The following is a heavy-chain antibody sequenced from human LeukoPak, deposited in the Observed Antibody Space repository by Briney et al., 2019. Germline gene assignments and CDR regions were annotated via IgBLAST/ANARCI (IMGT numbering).Heavy chain of an antibody. CDR2: INHSGST. CDR1: DGSFSGYY. D-gene: IGHD3-22*01. V-gene: IGHV4-34*01. CDR3: ARKYYYDSSGSSWGCYFDY. Sequence: PSETLSLTCAVYDGSFSGYYWSLIRQPPGKGLEWIGEINHSGSTNYNPSLKSRVTISVDTSKNQFSLKLSSVTAADTAVYYCARKYYYDSSGSSWGCYFDYWGQGTLVTVSS. J-gene: IGHJ4*02.